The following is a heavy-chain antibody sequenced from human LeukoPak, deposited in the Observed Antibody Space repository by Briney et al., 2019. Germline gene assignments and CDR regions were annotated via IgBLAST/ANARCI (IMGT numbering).Heavy chain of an antibody. J-gene: IGHJ4*02. CDR2: IYSSGST. D-gene: IGHD4-11*01. CDR3: ARGYSSIHDGNFDY. Sequence: PSETLSLTCTVSGGSISNNYWSWIRQSPGKGLEWIGYIYSSGSTDYNPSLKSRVTVSVDTSKNQFSLKLSSVTAADTAVYYCARGYSSIHDGNFDYWGQGTLVTVSS. V-gene: IGHV4-59*12. CDR1: GGSISNNY.